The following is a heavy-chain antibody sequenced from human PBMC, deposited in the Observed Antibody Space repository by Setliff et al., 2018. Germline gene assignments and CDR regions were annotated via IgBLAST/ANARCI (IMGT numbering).Heavy chain of an antibody. CDR3: ARVRFFGGNYDAFDI. D-gene: IGHD1-26*01. Sequence: PSETLSLTCTVSGGSISRGSYYWSWIRQPAGKGLEWIGRIYGTGSTNYNPSLKSRVTISVDTSKNQFSLKLSSVTAADTAVYYCARVRFFGGNYDAFDIWGQGTMVTVSS. V-gene: IGHV4-61*02. J-gene: IGHJ3*02. CDR2: IYGTGST. CDR1: GGSISRGSYY.